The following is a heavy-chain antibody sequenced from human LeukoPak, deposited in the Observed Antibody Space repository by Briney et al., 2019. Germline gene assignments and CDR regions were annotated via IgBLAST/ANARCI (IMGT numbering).Heavy chain of an antibody. CDR2: IYYSGST. Sequence: SETLSLTCTVSGDSISDYYWSWIRQPPGKGLEWIGYIYYSGSTNYNPSLKSRVTISVDTSKNQFSLNLSSVTAADTAVYYCARRTDSGSWYFDLWGRGTLVTVS. J-gene: IGHJ2*01. D-gene: IGHD6-6*01. V-gene: IGHV4-59*08. CDR1: GDSISDYY. CDR3: ARRTDSGSWYFDL.